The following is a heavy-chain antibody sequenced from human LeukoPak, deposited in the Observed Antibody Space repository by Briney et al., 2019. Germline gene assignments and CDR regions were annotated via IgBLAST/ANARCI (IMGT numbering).Heavy chain of an antibody. Sequence: GGSLRVSCAASGFTFNTHGMHWVRQAPGKGLESLAAIWFDGSVKHYSDAVKGRFTISRGNSLNTLYLQMNSLRVEDTAIYYCAKDTAIQFLEPAFWGQGTLVTASS. D-gene: IGHD3-3*01. V-gene: IGHV3-33*06. CDR1: GFTFNTHG. CDR3: AKDTAIQFLEPAF. J-gene: IGHJ4*02. CDR2: IWFDGSVK.